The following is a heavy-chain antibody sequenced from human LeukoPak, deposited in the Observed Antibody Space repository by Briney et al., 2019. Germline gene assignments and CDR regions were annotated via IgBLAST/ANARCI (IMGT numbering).Heavy chain of an antibody. CDR1: GYSFTSYW. J-gene: IGHJ4*02. D-gene: IGHD3-3*01. Sequence: GESLKISCKGSGYSFTSYWIGWVRQMPGKGLEWMGIIYPGDSDTRYSPSFQGQVTISADKSIGTAYLQWGSLKASDTAMYYCARGSRITIFGVVTSFDYWGQGTLVTVSS. CDR3: ARGSRITIFGVVTSFDY. CDR2: IYPGDSDT. V-gene: IGHV5-51*01.